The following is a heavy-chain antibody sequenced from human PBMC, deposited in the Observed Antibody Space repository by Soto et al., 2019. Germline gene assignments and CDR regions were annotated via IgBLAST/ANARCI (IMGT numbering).Heavy chain of an antibody. CDR3: AKDMGSGSSSWQYSDAFDI. J-gene: IGHJ3*02. CDR2: ISWNSGSI. Sequence: HPGGSLRLSCAASGFTFDDYAMHWVRQAPGKGLEWVSGISWNSGSIGYADSVKGRFTISRDNAKNSLYLQMNSLRAEDTALYYCAKDMGSGSSSWQYSDAFDIWGQGTMVTVSS. V-gene: IGHV3-9*01. D-gene: IGHD6-13*01. CDR1: GFTFDDYA.